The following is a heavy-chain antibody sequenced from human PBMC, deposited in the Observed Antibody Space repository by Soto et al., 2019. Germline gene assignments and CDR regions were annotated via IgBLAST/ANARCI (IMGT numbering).Heavy chain of an antibody. V-gene: IGHV1-18*04. CDR3: SIIGVARGNY. J-gene: IGHJ4*02. CDR1: GYIFTSND. Sequence: QVQLVQSGAEVKKPGASVKVSCKTSGYIFTSNDITGVRQAPGQGLEWKGWTSAYNGNTKNAQKLRGRVTMTTDTYTSTAYMELRSRRSDETAGYYFSIIGVARGNYWGQGTLVTVSS. D-gene: IGHD6-19*01. CDR2: TSAYNGNT.